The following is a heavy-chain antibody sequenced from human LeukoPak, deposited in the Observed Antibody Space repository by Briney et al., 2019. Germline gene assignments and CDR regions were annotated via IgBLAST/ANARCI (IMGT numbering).Heavy chain of an antibody. CDR2: ISGYNGNT. V-gene: IGHV1-18*01. CDR1: GYTFTSYV. CDR3: ARDLNMGYSSGRYSWGTGSSNDY. J-gene: IGHJ4*02. Sequence: AALKVSCQASGYTFTSYVIYAVRQAPAQGLEWMGGISGYNGNTNYVQKFQGRVTITTHTSTSTAYMELRSVRFDDTAVYYCARDLNMGYSSGRYSWGTGSSNDYWGQGTLVTVSS. D-gene: IGHD6-19*01.